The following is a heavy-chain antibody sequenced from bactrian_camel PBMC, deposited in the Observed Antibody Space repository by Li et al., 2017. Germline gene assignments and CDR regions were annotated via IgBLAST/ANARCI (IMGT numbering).Heavy chain of an antibody. V-gene: IGHV3S31*01. CDR3: AAATGMAAAQAYRDPLKKDSYNS. D-gene: IGHD3*01. Sequence: VQLVESGGGLVQPGGSLRLSCAASGFSFIDYAMSWVRQAPGKGLEWVSLINNGRGTSYYADSVKGRFTISRDNAKSTLYLQLNSLKPEDTAVYYCAAATGMAAAQAYRDPLKKDSYNSWGQGTQVTVS. J-gene: IGHJ6*01. CDR1: GFSFIDYA. CDR2: INNGRGTS.